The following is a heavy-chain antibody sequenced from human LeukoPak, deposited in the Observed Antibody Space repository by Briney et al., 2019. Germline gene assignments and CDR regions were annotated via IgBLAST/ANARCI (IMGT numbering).Heavy chain of an antibody. CDR1: GFTVSSNF. Sequence: GGSLRLPCAASGFTVSSNFMSWVRQAPGKGLECVSVIYGGGSTYYADSVKGRFTISRDNSKNTLFLQMNSLRAEDTAVYYCAGLRPLDYWGQGTLVTVSS. V-gene: IGHV3-66*01. CDR2: IYGGGST. J-gene: IGHJ4*02. CDR3: AGLRPLDY.